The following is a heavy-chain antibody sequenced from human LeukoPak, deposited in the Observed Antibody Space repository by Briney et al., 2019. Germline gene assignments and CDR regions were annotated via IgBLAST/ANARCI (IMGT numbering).Heavy chain of an antibody. D-gene: IGHD2-21*01. CDR3: ARDYEAHCGGDCYIVD. CDR2: ISAYNGNT. V-gene: IGHV1-18*01. CDR1: GYTFTSYG. J-gene: IGHJ4*02. Sequence: ASVKVSCKASGYTFTSYGISWVRQAPGQGLEWMGWISAYNGNTNYAQKFQGRVTITADESTSTAYMELSSLRSEDTAVYYCARDYEAHCGGDCYIVDWGQGTLVTVSS.